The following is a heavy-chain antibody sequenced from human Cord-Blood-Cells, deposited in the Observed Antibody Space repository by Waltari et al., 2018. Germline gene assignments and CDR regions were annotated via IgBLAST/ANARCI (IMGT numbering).Heavy chain of an antibody. J-gene: IGHJ3*02. CDR1: GGSISSSSYY. Sequence: QLQLQESGPGLVKPSETLSLTCTVPGGSISSSSYYWGWIRHPPGTGREWIGSIYYSGSSYYNPCLKSRVTISVDTSKNQFSLKLSSVTAADTAVYYCARQILGYCSSTSCYVDAFDIWGQGTMVTVSS. V-gene: IGHV4-39*01. D-gene: IGHD2-2*01. CDR3: ARQILGYCSSTSCYVDAFDI. CDR2: IYYSGSS.